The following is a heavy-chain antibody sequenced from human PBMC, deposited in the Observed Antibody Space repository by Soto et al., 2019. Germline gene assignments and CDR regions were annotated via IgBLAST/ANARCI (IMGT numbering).Heavy chain of an antibody. Sequence: QLQLQESGSGLVKPSQTLSLTCAVSGGSISSGGYSWSWIRQPPGKGLEWIGYIYHSGSTYYNSSLKSRVTISVDRSKNQFSLKLSSVTAADTAVYYCARGTTSIAARLVFDYWGQGTLVTVSS. D-gene: IGHD6-6*01. CDR2: IYHSGST. V-gene: IGHV4-30-2*01. CDR1: GGSISSGGYS. J-gene: IGHJ4*02. CDR3: ARGTTSIAARLVFDY.